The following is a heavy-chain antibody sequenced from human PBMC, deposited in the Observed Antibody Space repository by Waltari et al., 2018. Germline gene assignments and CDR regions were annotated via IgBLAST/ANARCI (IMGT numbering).Heavy chain of an antibody. CDR2: IYYSGST. J-gene: IGHJ5*02. D-gene: IGHD6-13*01. CDR3: ARDTSSSWYPNWFDP. CDR1: GGSISSYY. Sequence: QVQLQASGPGLVKPSETLSLTCTVSGGSISSYYWSWIRHPPGKGLEWIGYIYYSGSTNYNPSLKSRVTISVDTSKNQFSLKLSSVTAADTAVYYCARDTSSSWYPNWFDPWGQGTLVTVSS. V-gene: IGHV4-59*01.